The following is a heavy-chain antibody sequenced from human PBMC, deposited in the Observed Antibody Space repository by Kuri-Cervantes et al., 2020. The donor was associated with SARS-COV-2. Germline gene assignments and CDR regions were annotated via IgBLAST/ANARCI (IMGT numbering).Heavy chain of an antibody. CDR1: GFTFSTYG. CDR3: ARDKSDWDNYNFAMDL. D-gene: IGHD2-21*01. CDR2: ISYDGSNK. J-gene: IGHJ6*02. V-gene: IGHV3-30*03. Sequence: LSLTCAASGFTFSTYGMHWVRQAPGEGLEWVAVISYDGSNKYCTDSVKGRFTISRDNSKNTLYLQMSSLRVEDTAVYFCARDKSDWDNYNFAMDLWGQGTTVTVSS.